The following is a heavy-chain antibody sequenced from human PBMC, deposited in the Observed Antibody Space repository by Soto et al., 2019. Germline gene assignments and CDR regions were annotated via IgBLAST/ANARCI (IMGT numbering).Heavy chain of an antibody. CDR3: AKGGIFGVVPSAPFDY. CDR1: GFTFDDYA. J-gene: IGHJ4*02. Sequence: GGSLRLSCAASGFTFDDYAMHWVRQAPGKGPEWVSGISWNSGSIGYADSVKGRFTISRDNAKNSLYLQMNSLRAEDTALYYCAKGGIFGVVPSAPFDYWGQGTLVTVS. V-gene: IGHV3-9*01. D-gene: IGHD3-3*01. CDR2: ISWNSGSI.